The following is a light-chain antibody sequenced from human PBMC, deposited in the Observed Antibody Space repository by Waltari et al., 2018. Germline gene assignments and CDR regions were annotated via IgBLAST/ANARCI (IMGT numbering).Light chain of an antibody. CDR3: ATWDDSLNGYV. CDR1: SSNIGSNT. J-gene: IGLJ1*01. Sequence: QSVLTQPPSASGTPGQRVTISCSGSSSNIGSNTVNWYQQFPGAAPKLLMYSNIRRPSGGPYRFSGSKSGTSASLAISGLQSEDEADYYCATWDDSLNGYVFGTGTKVTVL. V-gene: IGLV1-44*01. CDR2: SNI.